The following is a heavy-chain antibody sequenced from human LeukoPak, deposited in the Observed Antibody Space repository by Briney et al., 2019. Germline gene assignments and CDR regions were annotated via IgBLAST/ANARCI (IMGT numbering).Heavy chain of an antibody. CDR1: GFTFSSYS. D-gene: IGHD6-6*01. J-gene: IGHJ4*02. CDR2: ISSSSSYI. CDR3: ARDRARPPFFDY. Sequence: GGSLRLSCAASGFTFSSYSMNWVRQAPGKGLEWVSSISSSSSYIYYADSVKGRFTISRDNAKNSLYLQMNSLRAEDTAVYYCARDRARPPFFDYWGQGTLVTVSS. V-gene: IGHV3-21*01.